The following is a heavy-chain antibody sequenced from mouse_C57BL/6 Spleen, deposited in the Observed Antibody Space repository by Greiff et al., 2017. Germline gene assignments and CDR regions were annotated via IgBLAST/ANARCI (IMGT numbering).Heavy chain of an antibody. V-gene: IGHV1-64*01. D-gene: IGHD1-1*01. J-gene: IGHJ2*01. CDR2: IHPNSGST. CDR1: GYTFTSYW. CDR3: ARRLTTVAADY. Sequence: QVQLQQPGAELVKPGASVKLSCKASGYTFTSYWMHWVKQRPGQGLEWIGMIHPNSGSTNYNEKFKSKATLTVDKSSSTAYMQLSSLTSEDSAVXYCARRLTTVAADYWGQGTTLTVSS.